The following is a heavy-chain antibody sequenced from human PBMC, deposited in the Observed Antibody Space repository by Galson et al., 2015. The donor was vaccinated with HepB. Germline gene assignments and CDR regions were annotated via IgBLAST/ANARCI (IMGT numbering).Heavy chain of an antibody. V-gene: IGHV4-59*01. D-gene: IGHD1-26*01. CDR3: ARVGGSYYGSAFDI. CDR2: IYYSGST. CDR1: GGSISSYY. J-gene: IGHJ3*02. Sequence: ETLSLTCTVSGGSISSYYWSWIRQPPGKGLEWIGYIYYSGSTNYNPSLKSRVTISVDTSKNQFSLKLSSVTAADTAVYYCARVGGSYYGSAFDIWGQGTMVTVSS.